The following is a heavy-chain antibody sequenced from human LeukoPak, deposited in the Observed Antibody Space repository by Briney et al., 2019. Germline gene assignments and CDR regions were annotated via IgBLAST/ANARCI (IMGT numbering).Heavy chain of an antibody. CDR2: ISGSGAST. J-gene: IGHJ4*02. Sequence: HSGGSLRLSCLTSGFTFSTNAMSWVRQAPGKGLEWFSGISGSGASTYYADSVTGRFTISRDNSRNTLYLQMNSLRGDDTAVYYCAKDVGKWESLHFFDYWGQGTLVTVSS. CDR1: GFTFSTNA. D-gene: IGHD1-26*01. V-gene: IGHV3-23*01. CDR3: AKDVGKWESLHFFDY.